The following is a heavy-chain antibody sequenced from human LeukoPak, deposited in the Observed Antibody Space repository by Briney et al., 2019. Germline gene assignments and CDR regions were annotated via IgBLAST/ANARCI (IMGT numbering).Heavy chain of an antibody. D-gene: IGHD3-3*01. J-gene: IGHJ5*02. CDR2: INHSGST. CDR3: ARGRITIFGVVIKKYNWFAP. CDR1: VGSFSGYY. V-gene: IGHV4-34*01. Sequence: SETLSLTCAVYVGSFSGYYWSGIREPPGKGLEWSGEINHSGSTNYNPSLKSRVTISVDTSKNHFSLQLSSVTAADTAVYYCARGRITIFGVVIKKYNWFAPWGQGTLVTVSS.